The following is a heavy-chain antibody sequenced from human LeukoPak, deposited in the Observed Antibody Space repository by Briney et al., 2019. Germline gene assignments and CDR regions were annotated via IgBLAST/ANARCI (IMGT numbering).Heavy chain of an antibody. D-gene: IGHD2-2*01. J-gene: IGHJ5*02. CDR2: IYYSGST. CDR3: AVGSSTSWGTTNWFDP. Sequence: SETLSLTCTVSGGSTSSSSYYWGWIRQPPGKGLEWIGSIYYSGSTYYNPSLKSRVTISVDTSKNQFSLKLSSVTAADTAVYYCAVGSSTSWGTTNWFDPWGQGTLVTVSS. CDR1: GGSTSSSSYY. V-gene: IGHV4-39*01.